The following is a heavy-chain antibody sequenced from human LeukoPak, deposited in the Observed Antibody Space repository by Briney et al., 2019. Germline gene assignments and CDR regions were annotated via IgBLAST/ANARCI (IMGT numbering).Heavy chain of an antibody. Sequence: PSQTLSLTCTVSGGSISSGDHYWSWIRQPPGKGLEWIGYIYYSGSTYYNPSLKSRVTISVDTSKNQFSLKLGSVTAADTAVYYCARVRGYSSIRWYFDLWGRGTLVTVSS. CDR3: ARVRGYSSIRWYFDL. V-gene: IGHV4-30-4*01. D-gene: IGHD6-13*01. J-gene: IGHJ2*01. CDR2: IYYSGST. CDR1: GGSISSGDHY.